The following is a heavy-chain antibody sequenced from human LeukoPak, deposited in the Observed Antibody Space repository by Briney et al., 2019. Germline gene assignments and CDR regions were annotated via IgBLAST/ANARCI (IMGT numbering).Heavy chain of an antibody. Sequence: ASVKVSCKASGYTFTDYNIHWVRQAPGQGLEWMGWINPNSGGTNYAQRFQGMVTMTRDTSISTAYMDLGSLKSDDTATYFCSVWFGEFAPWGQGTLVTVSS. V-gene: IGHV1-2*02. CDR3: SVWFGEFAP. CDR2: INPNSGGT. D-gene: IGHD3-10*01. CDR1: GYTFTDYN. J-gene: IGHJ5*02.